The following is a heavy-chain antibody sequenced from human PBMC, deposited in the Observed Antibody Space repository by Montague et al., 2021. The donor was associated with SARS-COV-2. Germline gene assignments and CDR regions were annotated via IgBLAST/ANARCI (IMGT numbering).Heavy chain of an antibody. J-gene: IGHJ6*02. D-gene: IGHD2-21*02. CDR3: AKDIHIVVVTGMDV. Sequence: YRRLSCAASGFPFSSYAMHWVRQAPGKGLEWVAVISYDGSNKYYADSVKGRFTISRDNSKSTLFLQMNSLRAEDTAVYYCAKDIHIVVVTGMDVWGQGTTVTVSS. V-gene: IGHV3-30*04. CDR1: GFPFSSYA. CDR2: ISYDGSNK.